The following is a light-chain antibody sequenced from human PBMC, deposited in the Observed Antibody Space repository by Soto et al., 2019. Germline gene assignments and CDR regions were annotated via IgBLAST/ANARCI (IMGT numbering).Light chain of an antibody. CDR1: QSINSKS. CDR2: NTS. CDR3: QQRSNWPPIT. Sequence: EIVLTQSPGTLSLSPGEGATVSCRVSQSINSKSLVWYQRKFGQAPRLLIYNTSSRATGIPDRFSGSGSGTDFTLSISRLEPEDFAVYYCQQRSNWPPITFGPGTKVDIK. J-gene: IGKJ3*01. V-gene: IGKV3D-20*02.